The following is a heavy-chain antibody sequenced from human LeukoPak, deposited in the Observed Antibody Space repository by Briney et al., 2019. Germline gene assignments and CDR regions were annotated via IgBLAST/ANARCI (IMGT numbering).Heavy chain of an antibody. CDR1: GGSVSSKTYY. J-gene: IGHJ4*02. CDR2: VYYSGST. D-gene: IGHD3-22*01. V-gene: IGHV4-39*01. CDR3: ARADTTGYPNFDF. Sequence: SETLSLTCTVSGGSVSSKTYYWAWIRQTPGKGLEWIGNVYYSGSTYKNPSLQSRVTIFFDTSKNQFSLILSSVTAADAAIYYCARADTTGYPNFDFWGQGTLVTVSS.